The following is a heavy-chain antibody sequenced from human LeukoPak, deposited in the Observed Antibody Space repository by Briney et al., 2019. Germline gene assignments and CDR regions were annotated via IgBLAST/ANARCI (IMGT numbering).Heavy chain of an antibody. D-gene: IGHD3-22*01. CDR2: TYTGGNS. CDR3: ARGGRGSAAVVAPRSFDI. V-gene: IGHV3-53*01. Sequence: GGSLRLSCAASGFTFSSYAMSWVRQAPGKGLEWVSVTYTGGNSYYADSVKGRFIISRDISKNTLYLQMNSLRAEDSALYYCARGGRGSAAVVAPRSFDIWGQGTMVTVSS. J-gene: IGHJ3*02. CDR1: GFTFSSYA.